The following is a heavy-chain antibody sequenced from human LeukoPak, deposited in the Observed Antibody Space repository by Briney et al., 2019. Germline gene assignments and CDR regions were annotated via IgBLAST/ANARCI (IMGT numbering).Heavy chain of an antibody. CDR1: GFTFNSYA. CDR3: AKGSRDSRPYYFDF. D-gene: IGHD3-10*01. V-gene: IGHV3-23*01. CDR2: VTGSGGDT. Sequence: TGGSLRLSCAASGFTFNSYAMSWVRQAPGKGLEWVSAVTGSGGDTYHADSVKGRFTISRDNSKNTLYLQMNSLRAEDTAVYYCAKGSRDSRPYYFDFWGQGTLVTVSS. J-gene: IGHJ4*02.